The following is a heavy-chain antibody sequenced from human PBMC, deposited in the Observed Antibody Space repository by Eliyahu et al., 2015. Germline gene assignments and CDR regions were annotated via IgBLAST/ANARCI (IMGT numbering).Heavy chain of an antibody. CDR1: GFTXSGFS. Sequence: EVQLVESGGGLVKPGGSLRISCAASGFTXSGFSMNWVRQAPGKGLEWVXSITSNSGNIYYADSVRGRFTISRDNAKKSLYLQMNSLRAEDTAVYYCARPESGTYRGGYYGMDVWGQGTTVTVSS. V-gene: IGHV3-21*01. CDR3: ARPESGTYRGGYYGMDV. CDR2: ITSNSGNI. J-gene: IGHJ6*02. D-gene: IGHD1-26*01.